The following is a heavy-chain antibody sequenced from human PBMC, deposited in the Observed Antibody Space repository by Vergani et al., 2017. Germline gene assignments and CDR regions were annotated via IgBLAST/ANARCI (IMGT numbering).Heavy chain of an antibody. Sequence: QLQLQESGPGLVKPSGTLSLTCSVTGGSFFNSRYYWGWIRQPPGKGLEGIGSMDYTGRAYYPPSLRRRVAISIDTSKMQFSLKLYSLTAADTAIYYCARHVTQDYYNDGDYFDYWGLGTLVTVSS. CDR2: MDYTGRA. V-gene: IGHV4-39*01. CDR1: GGSFFNSRYY. J-gene: IGHJ4*02. CDR3: ARHVTQDYYNDGDYFDY. D-gene: IGHD3-22*01.